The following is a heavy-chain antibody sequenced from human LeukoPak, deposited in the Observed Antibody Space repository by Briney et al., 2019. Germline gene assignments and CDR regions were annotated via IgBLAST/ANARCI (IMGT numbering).Heavy chain of an antibody. CDR1: GVSLSNCN. D-gene: IGHD3-16*01. Sequence: GGSLRLSCVVSGVSLSNCNMNWVRQAPGRGLEWASYISSSSYYIYYTDSAKGRFTISRDNAKNSLYLDMSGLRAEDTAVYYCARDRPYDYVWGSDGLDFWGHGTAVTVSS. V-gene: IGHV3-21*06. CDR2: ISSSSYYI. CDR3: ARDRPYDYVWGSDGLDF. J-gene: IGHJ3*01.